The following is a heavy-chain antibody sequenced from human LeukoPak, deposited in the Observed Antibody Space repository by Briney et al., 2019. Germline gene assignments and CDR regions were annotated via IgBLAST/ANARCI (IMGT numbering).Heavy chain of an antibody. CDR1: GRTFSSYT. J-gene: IGHJ6*02. CDR2: LIPILGIA. CDR3: ARDRVVVVPAAIDYYYGMDV. D-gene: IGHD2-2*01. V-gene: IGHV1-69*04. Sequence: SVKFSCTASGRTFSSYTISWVRQAPGQGIDWIGRLIPILGIANYAQKFQGRVTITADKSTSTAYMELSSLRSEDTAVYYCARDRVVVVPAAIDYYYGMDVWGQGTTVTVSS.